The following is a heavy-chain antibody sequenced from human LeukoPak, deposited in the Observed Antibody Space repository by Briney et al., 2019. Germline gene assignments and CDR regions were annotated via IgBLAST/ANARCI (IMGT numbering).Heavy chain of an antibody. Sequence: PGGSLRLSCAASGLTFSSYSMSWVRQAPGKGLEWVSAISGSGGSTYCADSMKGRFTISRDNSKHTLYLQMNSLRAEDTAVYFCAKDAYTSSAGRHFQHWGQGTLVTVSS. CDR2: ISGSGGST. CDR1: GLTFSSYS. V-gene: IGHV3-23*01. J-gene: IGHJ1*01. D-gene: IGHD6-6*01. CDR3: AKDAYTSSAGRHFQH.